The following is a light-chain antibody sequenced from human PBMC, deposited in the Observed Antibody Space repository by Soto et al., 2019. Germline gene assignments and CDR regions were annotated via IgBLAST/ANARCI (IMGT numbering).Light chain of an antibody. CDR2: DTF. V-gene: IGKV3-11*01. J-gene: IGKJ5*01. CDR1: QSVSIK. Sequence: EIVMTQSPATLSVSPGERATLSCRASQSVSIKLAWYQQKPGQAPRLLIYDTFTRATGIPARFSGSGSGTDFTLTISSLEPDDFAVYYCQQRADWPITFGQGTRLEIK. CDR3: QQRADWPIT.